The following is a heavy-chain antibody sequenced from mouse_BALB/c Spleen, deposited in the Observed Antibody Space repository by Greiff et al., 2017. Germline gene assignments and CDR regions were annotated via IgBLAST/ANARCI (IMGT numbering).Heavy chain of an antibody. CDR3: ARDNYGAMDY. CDR1: GFTFSDYY. Sequence: EVQLVESGGGLVKPGGSLKLSCAASGFTFSDYYMYWVRQTPEKRLEWVATISDGGSYTYYPDSVKGRFTISRDNAKNNLYVQMSSLKSEDTAMYYCARDNYGAMDYWGQGTSVTVSS. CDR2: ISDGGSYT. D-gene: IGHD1-1*01. J-gene: IGHJ4*01. V-gene: IGHV5-4*02.